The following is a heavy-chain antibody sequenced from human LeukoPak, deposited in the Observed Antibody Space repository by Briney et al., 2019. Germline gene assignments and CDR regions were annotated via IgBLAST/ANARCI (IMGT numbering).Heavy chain of an antibody. V-gene: IGHV3-30*18. D-gene: IGHD6-19*01. CDR1: GFTFSRYG. Sequence: GRSLRLSCAASGFTFSRYGMHWVRQAPGKGLEWVAVISYDGSNKYYADSVKGRFTISRDNSKNTLYLQMNSLRAEDTAVYYCAKGYSSGWYVIDYWGQGTLVTVSS. CDR3: AKGYSSGWYVIDY. CDR2: ISYDGSNK. J-gene: IGHJ4*02.